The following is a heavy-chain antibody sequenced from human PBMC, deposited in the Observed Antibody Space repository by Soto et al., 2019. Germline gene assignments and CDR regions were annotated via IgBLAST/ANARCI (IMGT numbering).Heavy chain of an antibody. D-gene: IGHD2-8*01. CDR1: GGSISSYY. CDR3: ARVSWVNGVDAFDI. CDR2: IYYSGST. V-gene: IGHV4-59*01. J-gene: IGHJ3*02. Sequence: SETLSLTCTVSGGSISSYYWSWIRQPPGKGLEWIGYIYYSGSTNYNPSLKSRVTISVDTSKNQFSLKLSSVTAADTAVYYCARVSWVNGVDAFDIWGQGTMVTVSS.